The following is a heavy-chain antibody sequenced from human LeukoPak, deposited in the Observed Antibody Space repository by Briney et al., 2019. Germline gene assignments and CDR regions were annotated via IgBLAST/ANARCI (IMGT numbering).Heavy chain of an antibody. D-gene: IGHD3-22*01. CDR1: GFTFSSYA. J-gene: IGHJ4*02. CDR2: ISYDGSNK. Sequence: GRSLRLSCAASGFTFSSYAMHWVRQAPGKGLEWVAVISYDGSNKYYADSVKGRFTISRDNSKNTLYLQMNSLRAEDTAVYFCAKSQFYFDNTGYYHQFDYWGQGTLVTVSS. V-gene: IGHV3-30-3*02. CDR3: AKSQFYFDNTGYYHQFDY.